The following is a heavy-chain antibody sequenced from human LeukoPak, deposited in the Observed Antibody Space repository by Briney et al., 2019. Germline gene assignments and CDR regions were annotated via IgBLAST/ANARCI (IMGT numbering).Heavy chain of an antibody. D-gene: IGHD6-19*01. CDR2: ISSSGSTI. Sequence: PGGSPRLSCAASGFTFSDSYMSWIRQAPGKGLEWVSYISSSGSTIYYADSVKVRFTISRYNAKNSLYLQMNILRAEDAAVYYCARSLQWLVTRFDYWGQGTLVTVSS. CDR1: GFTFSDSY. V-gene: IGHV3-11*01. CDR3: ARSLQWLVTRFDY. J-gene: IGHJ4*02.